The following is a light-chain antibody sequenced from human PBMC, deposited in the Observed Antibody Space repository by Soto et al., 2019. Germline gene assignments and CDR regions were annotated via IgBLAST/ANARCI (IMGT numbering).Light chain of an antibody. J-gene: IGLJ2*01. CDR2: LNSDGSH. V-gene: IGLV4-69*01. Sequence: QSVLTQSPSASASLGASVTLACTLSGGHNTYAIAWHQQQPEKGPRYLMRLNSDGSHFKGDGIPDRFSGSSSGAERYRTISSLQSDDEADYDCQTWVTGTVGFGGGTKVTV. CDR3: QTWVTGTVG. CDR1: GGHNTYA.